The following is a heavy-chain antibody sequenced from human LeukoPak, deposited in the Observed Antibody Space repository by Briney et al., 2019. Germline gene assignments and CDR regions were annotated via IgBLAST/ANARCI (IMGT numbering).Heavy chain of an antibody. J-gene: IGHJ5*02. CDR3: ARWRGGLIAAAGIDWFDP. CDR1: GGSFSGYY. Sequence: SETLSLTCAVYGGSFSGYYWSWIRQPPGKGLEWIGEINHSGSTNYNPSLKSRVTISVDTSKNQFSLKLSSVTAADTAVYYCARWRGGLIAAAGIDWFDPWGQGTLVTVSS. D-gene: IGHD6-13*01. V-gene: IGHV4-34*01. CDR2: INHSGST.